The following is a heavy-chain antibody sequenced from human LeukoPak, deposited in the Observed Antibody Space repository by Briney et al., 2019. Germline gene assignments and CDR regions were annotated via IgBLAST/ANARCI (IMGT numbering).Heavy chain of an antibody. J-gene: IGHJ4*02. Sequence: PSETLSLTCAVYGGSFSGYYWSWIRQPPGKGREWIGEINHSGSTNYNPSLKSRVTISVDTSKNQFSLKLSSVTAADTAVYYCARHSSSGYIDYWGQGTLVTVSS. CDR3: ARHSSSGYIDY. D-gene: IGHD3-3*01. CDR1: GGSFSGYY. V-gene: IGHV4-34*01. CDR2: INHSGST.